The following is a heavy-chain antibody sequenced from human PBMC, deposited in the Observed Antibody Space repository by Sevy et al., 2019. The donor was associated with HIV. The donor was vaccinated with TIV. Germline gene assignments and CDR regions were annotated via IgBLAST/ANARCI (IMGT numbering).Heavy chain of an antibody. CDR3: ARALGYCSSTSCRKRDY. CDR1: GYTFTGYY. CDR2: INPNSGGT. D-gene: IGHD2-2*01. V-gene: IGHV1-2*02. Sequence: ASVKVSCKASGYTFTGYYMHWVRQAPGQGLEWMGWINPNSGGTNYAQKFQGRVTMTRDTSISTAYMELGRLRSDDTAVYYCARALGYCSSTSCRKRDYWGQGTLVTVSS. J-gene: IGHJ4*02.